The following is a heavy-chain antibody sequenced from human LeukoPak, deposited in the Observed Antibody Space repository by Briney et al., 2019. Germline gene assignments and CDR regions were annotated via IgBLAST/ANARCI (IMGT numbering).Heavy chain of an antibody. V-gene: IGHV3-74*01. CDR1: GNYW. Sequence: GESLRLSCAASGNYWMHWVRQVPGKGLVWVSHINSDGSWTSYADSVKGRFTISKDNAKNTVYLQMNSLRAEDTAVYYCVSFYETYWGRGTLVTVSS. CDR2: INSDGSWT. CDR3: VSFYETY. J-gene: IGHJ4*02. D-gene: IGHD2/OR15-2a*01.